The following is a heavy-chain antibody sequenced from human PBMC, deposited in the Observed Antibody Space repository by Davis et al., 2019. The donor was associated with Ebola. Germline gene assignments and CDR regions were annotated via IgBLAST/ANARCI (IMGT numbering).Heavy chain of an antibody. J-gene: IGHJ5*02. CDR3: TRGAHTYGVTNNWFDP. CDR1: GFAFSSYV. D-gene: IGHD5-18*01. Sequence: GESLKISCAASGFAFSSYVMHWVRQAPGKGLVWVSRIYNDGSRTTYADSVKGRFTISSDVSTNTVSLQMNSLRAEDTAVYYCTRGAHTYGVTNNWFDPWGQGTLVTVSS. CDR2: IYNDGSRT. V-gene: IGHV3-74*01.